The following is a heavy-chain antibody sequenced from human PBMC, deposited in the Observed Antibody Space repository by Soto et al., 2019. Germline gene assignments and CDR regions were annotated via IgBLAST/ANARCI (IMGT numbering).Heavy chain of an antibody. Sequence: PETLSLTCAVSGDSISGSQWWSWVRLPPGKGLEWIGEISHTGTTNYNPSLKSRVTMSVDKPKNQFSLNLTSVTAADTAVYYCARVISSRDDYFDYWGQGTVFTVSS. CDR2: ISHTGTT. D-gene: IGHD2-2*01. CDR1: GDSISGSQW. J-gene: IGHJ4*02. CDR3: ARVISSRDDYFDY. V-gene: IGHV4-4*03.